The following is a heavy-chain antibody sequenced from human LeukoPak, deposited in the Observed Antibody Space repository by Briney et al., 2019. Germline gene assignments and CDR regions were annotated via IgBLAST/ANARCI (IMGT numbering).Heavy chain of an antibody. D-gene: IGHD4-17*01. V-gene: IGHV1-18*01. CDR1: GYTFTSYG. J-gene: IGHJ4*02. CDR2: ISAYNGNT. CDR3: ARAAVTTSDFDY. Sequence: ASVKVSCKASGYTFTSYGISWVRQAPGQGLEWMGWISAYNGNTNYAQKLQGRVTMTTDTSTTTAYMELRSLRSDDTAVYYCARAAVTTSDFDYWGQGTLVTVSS.